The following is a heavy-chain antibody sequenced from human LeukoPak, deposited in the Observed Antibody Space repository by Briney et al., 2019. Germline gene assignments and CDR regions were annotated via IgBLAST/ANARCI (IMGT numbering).Heavy chain of an antibody. Sequence: GASVKVSCKASGYTFTGYYIHWVRQAPGQGLELMGRINPNSGGTNYAQIFQGRVTMTRDTSITTAYLELSRLRFDDTAVYYCARGWGTYYFDYWGQGTLVTVSS. CDR2: INPNSGGT. CDR3: ARGWGTYYFDY. V-gene: IGHV1-2*06. D-gene: IGHD3-16*01. CDR1: GYTFTGYY. J-gene: IGHJ4*02.